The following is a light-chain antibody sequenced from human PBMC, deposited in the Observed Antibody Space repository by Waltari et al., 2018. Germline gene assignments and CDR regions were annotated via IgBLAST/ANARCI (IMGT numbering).Light chain of an antibody. CDR3: QQYDSAPWT. Sequence: DIQMTQSPSSLSASVGDRVTITCRASQGINNWLAWFQQRPGKAPRLLIYQASRLQTGVSSRFSGSGSGTDFTLTISSLQPEDFATYYCQQYDSAPWTFGQGT. CDR2: QAS. J-gene: IGKJ1*01. V-gene: IGKV1-12*01. CDR1: QGINNW.